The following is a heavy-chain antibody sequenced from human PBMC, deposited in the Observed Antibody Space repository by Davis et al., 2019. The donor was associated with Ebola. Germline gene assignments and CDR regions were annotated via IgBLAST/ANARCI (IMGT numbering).Heavy chain of an antibody. CDR2: ISGSGGGT. CDR3: AKSRSYDAFDI. D-gene: IGHD1-26*01. J-gene: IGHJ3*02. CDR1: GFTFSSYS. V-gene: IGHV3-23*01. Sequence: GESLKISCAASGFTFSSYSMNWVRQAPGKGLEWVSAISGSGGGTYYADSVKGRFTISRDNSKNTLYLQMNSLRAEDTAVYYCAKSRSYDAFDIWGQGTMVTVSS.